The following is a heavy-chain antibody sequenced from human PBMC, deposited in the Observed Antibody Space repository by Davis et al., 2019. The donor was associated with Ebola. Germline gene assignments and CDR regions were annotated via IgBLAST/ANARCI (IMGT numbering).Heavy chain of an antibody. V-gene: IGHV3-11*04. D-gene: IGHD1-26*01. Sequence: GESLKISCEASGFTVSNNYMNWVRQAPGKGLEWLSYIYNGGSPTYYADSVKGRFTVSRDNTKNSLYLQMTNLSADDSAIYYCARVGGTSGSFLDCWGRGTLVTVSA. CDR2: IYNGGSPT. J-gene: IGHJ4*02. CDR3: ARVGGTSGSFLDC. CDR1: GFTVSNNY.